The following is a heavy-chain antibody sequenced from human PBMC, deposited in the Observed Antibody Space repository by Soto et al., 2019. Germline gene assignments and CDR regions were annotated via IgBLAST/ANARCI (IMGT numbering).Heavy chain of an antibody. CDR2: IKQDGSEK. Sequence: GGSLRLSCAASGFTFSSYWMSWVRQAPGKGLEWVANIKQDGSEKYYVDSVKGRFTISRDNAKNSLYLQMNSLRAEDTAVYYCARARARSYYYDSSGLAGLDYWGQGTLVTVSS. V-gene: IGHV3-7*03. D-gene: IGHD3-22*01. CDR1: GFTFSSYW. J-gene: IGHJ4*02. CDR3: ARARARSYYYDSSGLAGLDY.